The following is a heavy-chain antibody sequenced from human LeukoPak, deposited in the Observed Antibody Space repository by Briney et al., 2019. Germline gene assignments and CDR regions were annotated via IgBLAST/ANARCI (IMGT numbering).Heavy chain of an antibody. V-gene: IGHV3-66*02. J-gene: IGHJ6*03. CDR2: IYSGGST. Sequence: GGSLRLSCAASGFTVSNSYMSWVRQAPGKGLEWVSIIYSGGSTYYADSVKGRFTISRDNSKNTLYLQMNNLRVEDTAVYYCARERRYGGNPEYMDVWGKGTTVTVSS. D-gene: IGHD4-23*01. CDR3: ARERRYGGNPEYMDV. CDR1: GFTVSNSY.